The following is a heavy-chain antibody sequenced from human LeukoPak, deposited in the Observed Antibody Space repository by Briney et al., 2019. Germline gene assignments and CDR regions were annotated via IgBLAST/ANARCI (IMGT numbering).Heavy chain of an antibody. J-gene: IGHJ4*02. V-gene: IGHV1-18*04. CDR3: ARDVDTATDQINDY. CDR2: VSTYNGNT. Sequence: AASVKVCCKASGYTFTSHGISWLRQAPGQGLEWMGWVSTYNGNTNYVPKYQGRVTMTTDTSASTAYMELRSLRSDDTAVYYCARDVDTATDQINDYWGQGTLVTVSS. D-gene: IGHD5-18*01. CDR1: GYTFTSHG.